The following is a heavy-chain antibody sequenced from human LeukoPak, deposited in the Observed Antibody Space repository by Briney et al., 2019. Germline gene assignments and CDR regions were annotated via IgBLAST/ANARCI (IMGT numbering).Heavy chain of an antibody. V-gene: IGHV1-2*02. J-gene: IGHJ4*02. CDR1: GYTFTSYD. CDR3: ARDATYYYGSGSYYI. Sequence: GASVKVSCKASGYTFTSYDINWVRQAPGQGLEWMGWINPNSGGTNYAQKFQGRVTMTRDTSISTAYMELSRLRSDDTAVYYCARDATYYYGSGSYYIWGQGTLVTVSS. D-gene: IGHD3-10*01. CDR2: INPNSGGT.